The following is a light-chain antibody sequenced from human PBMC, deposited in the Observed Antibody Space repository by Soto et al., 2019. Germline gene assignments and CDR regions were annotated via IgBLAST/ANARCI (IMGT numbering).Light chain of an antibody. Sequence: EIVLTQSPATLSLSPGERAALSCRASQSVSSYLAWYQQKRGQAPRLLIYHASKRATGIPARFSGSGSGTDFPLTISSLEPEDFAVYFCQQRSNWPSTFGGGTKV. CDR1: QSVSSY. J-gene: IGKJ4*01. V-gene: IGKV3-11*01. CDR3: QQRSNWPST. CDR2: HAS.